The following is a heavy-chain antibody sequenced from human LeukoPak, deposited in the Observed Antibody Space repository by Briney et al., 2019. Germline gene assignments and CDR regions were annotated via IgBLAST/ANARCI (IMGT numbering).Heavy chain of an antibody. V-gene: IGHV4-34*01. CDR1: GASFRNYY. J-gene: IGHJ3*02. Sequence: SETLSLTCAVYGASFRNYYWSWIRQTPGKGLEWIGEIDHSGSTNYNPSLRSRVTISVDTSKNQFSLKLSSVTAADTAVYYCARADWFGESDDAFDIWGQGTMVTVSS. D-gene: IGHD3-10*01. CDR2: IDHSGST. CDR3: ARADWFGESDDAFDI.